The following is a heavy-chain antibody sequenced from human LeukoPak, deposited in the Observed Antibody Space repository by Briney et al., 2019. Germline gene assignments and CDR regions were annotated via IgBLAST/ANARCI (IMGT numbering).Heavy chain of an antibody. CDR2: ISSSSSTI. CDR1: GFALSKYW. CDR3: ARDSSDFWSGQTLDY. J-gene: IGHJ4*02. Sequence: GGSLRLSCAASGFALSKYWMNWVRQAPGKGLEWVSYISSSSSTIYYADSVKGRFTISRDNAKNSLYLQMNSLRAEDTAVYYCARDSSDFWSGQTLDYWGQGTLVTVSS. D-gene: IGHD3-3*01. V-gene: IGHV3-48*01.